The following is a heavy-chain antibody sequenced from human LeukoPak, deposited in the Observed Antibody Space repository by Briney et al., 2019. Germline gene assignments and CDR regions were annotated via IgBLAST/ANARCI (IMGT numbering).Heavy chain of an antibody. J-gene: IGHJ6*02. CDR2: IYYSGST. V-gene: IGHV4-59*12. CDR3: ARVDYYYDMDV. Sequence: SETLSLTCTVSGGSISSYYWTWIRQPPGKGLEWIGNIYYSGSTNYNPSLKSRVTISVDTSKNQFSLKLSSVTAADTAVYYCARVDYYYDMDVWGQGTTVTVSS. CDR1: GGSISSYY.